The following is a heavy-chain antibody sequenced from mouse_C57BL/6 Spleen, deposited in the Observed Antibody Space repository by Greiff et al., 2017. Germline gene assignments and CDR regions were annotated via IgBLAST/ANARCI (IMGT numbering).Heavy chain of an antibody. V-gene: IGHV1-82*01. CDR3: ARTDGYYVGYAMDY. CDR1: GYAFSSSW. Sequence: VQLQQSGPELVKPGASVKISCTASGYAFSSSWLNWVKQRPGKGLEWIGRIYPGDGDTNYNGKFKGTATLTADKSSSTAYMQLSSLTSEDSAVYVCARTDGYYVGYAMDYWGQGTSVTVSS. J-gene: IGHJ4*01. D-gene: IGHD2-3*01. CDR2: IYPGDGDT.